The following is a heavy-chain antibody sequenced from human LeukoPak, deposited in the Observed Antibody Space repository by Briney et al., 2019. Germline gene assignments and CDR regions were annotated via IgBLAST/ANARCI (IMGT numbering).Heavy chain of an antibody. D-gene: IGHD6-13*01. CDR2: LYYSGST. CDR3: ARVGQQQLGDSFDY. CDR1: GVSISSYY. J-gene: IGHJ4*02. V-gene: IGHV4-59*01. Sequence: PSETLSLTCTVSGVSISSYYWSWIRQPPGKGLEWIGYLYYSGSTNYNPSLKSRVTISVDTSKNQFSLKLSSVTAADTAVYYCARVGQQQLGDSFDYWGQGTLVTVSS.